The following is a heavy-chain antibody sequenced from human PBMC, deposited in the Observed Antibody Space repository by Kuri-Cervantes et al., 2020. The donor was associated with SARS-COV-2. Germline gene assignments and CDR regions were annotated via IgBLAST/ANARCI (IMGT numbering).Heavy chain of an antibody. CDR1: GFTFSSYG. V-gene: IGHV3-33*01. CDR3: ARDRTAAGTRYFDL. D-gene: IGHD6-13*01. Sequence: GESLKISCAASGFTFSSYGMHWVRQAPGKGLEWVAVIWYDGNGKYYADSVKGRFTISRDNSQNTLSLQMNSLRPEDTAVYYCARDRTAAGTRYFDLWGRGTLVTVSS. J-gene: IGHJ2*01. CDR2: IWYDGNGK.